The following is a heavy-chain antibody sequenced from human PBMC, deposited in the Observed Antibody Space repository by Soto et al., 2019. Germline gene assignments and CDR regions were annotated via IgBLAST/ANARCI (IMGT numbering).Heavy chain of an antibody. CDR2: ISAYNGNT. D-gene: IGHD1-7*01. CDR3: ARDLGELELSLFDY. V-gene: IGHV1-18*01. Sequence: GASVKVSCKASGHTSTSYGISWVRQAPGQGLEWMGWISAYNGNTNYAQKLQGRVTMTTDTSTSTAYMELRSLRSDDTAVYYCARDLGELELSLFDYWGQGTLVTVSS. CDR1: GHTSTSYG. J-gene: IGHJ4*02.